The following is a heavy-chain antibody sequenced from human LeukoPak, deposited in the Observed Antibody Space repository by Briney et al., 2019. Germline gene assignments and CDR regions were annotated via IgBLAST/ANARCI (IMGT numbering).Heavy chain of an antibody. CDR1: GFTFSRFG. D-gene: IGHD4-23*01. V-gene: IGHV3-23*01. CDR2: ISASGGIA. J-gene: IGHJ4*02. CDR3: AKGNYGDKNDY. Sequence: PGGSLRLSCTASGFTFSRFGMTWVRQAPGKGLEWVSGISASGGIAYYADSVKGRFTLSRGNSKNTLYLQMNSLRAEDTAVYYCAKGNYGDKNDYWGQGTLVAVSS.